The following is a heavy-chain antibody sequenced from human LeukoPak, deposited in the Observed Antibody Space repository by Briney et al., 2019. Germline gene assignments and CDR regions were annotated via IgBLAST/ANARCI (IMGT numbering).Heavy chain of an antibody. V-gene: IGHV1-18*01. CDR2: ISAYNGNT. CDR3: ARGAAHYDSSTGTYYYYYGMDV. CDR1: GYTFTSYG. D-gene: IGHD3-9*01. Sequence: GASVKVSCKASGYTFTSYGISWVRQAPGQGLEWMGWISAYNGNTNYAQNLQGRVSMTTDTSTSTVYMELRSLRSDDTAVYYCARGAAHYDSSTGTYYYYYGMDVWGQGTTVTVSS. J-gene: IGHJ6*02.